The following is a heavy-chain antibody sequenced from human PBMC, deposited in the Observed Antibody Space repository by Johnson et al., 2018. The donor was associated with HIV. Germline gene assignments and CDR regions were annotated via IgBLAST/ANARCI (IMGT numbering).Heavy chain of an antibody. CDR2: IWYDGSNK. CDR3: APAGPDAFDI. D-gene: IGHD6-13*01. Sequence: QEKLVESGGGLVQPGGSLRLSCAASGFTFDSYWMTWVRQAPGKGLEWVAVIWYDGSNKYYADSVKGRFTISRDNSKNTLYLQMNSLRAEDTAVYYCAPAGPDAFDIWGQGTMVTVSS. V-gene: IGHV3-33*08. CDR1: GFTFDSYW. J-gene: IGHJ3*02.